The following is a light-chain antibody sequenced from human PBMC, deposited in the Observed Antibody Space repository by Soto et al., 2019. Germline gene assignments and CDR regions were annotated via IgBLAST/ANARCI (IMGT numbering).Light chain of an antibody. CDR1: QSISNH. CDR3: QQYGYSPIT. V-gene: IGKV1-39*01. Sequence: DIQMTQSPSSLSASVEDIVIITCLASQSISNHLNWYQQKPGKAPKLLIFAASSLQSGVPSRFSGSRSGPDFTLTISRLEPEDFAVYYCQQYGYSPITFGQGTRLEIK. J-gene: IGKJ5*01. CDR2: AAS.